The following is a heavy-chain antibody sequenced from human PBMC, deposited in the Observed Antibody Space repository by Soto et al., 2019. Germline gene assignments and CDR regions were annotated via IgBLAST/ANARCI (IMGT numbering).Heavy chain of an antibody. D-gene: IGHD2-2*01. CDR2: IIPIFGTA. V-gene: IGHV1-69*12. CDR3: ARAPAARGDYSDY. J-gene: IGHJ4*02. Sequence: QVQLVQSGAEVKKPGSSVKVSCKASGGTFSSYAISWVRQAPGQGLEWMGGIIPIFGTANYAQKFQGRVTITADESMSKAYMELSSLRSEDTAVYYCARAPAARGDYSDYWGQGTLVTVSS. CDR1: GGTFSSYA.